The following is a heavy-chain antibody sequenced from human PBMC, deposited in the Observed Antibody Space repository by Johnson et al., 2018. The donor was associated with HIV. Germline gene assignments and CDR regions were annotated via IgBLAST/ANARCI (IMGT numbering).Heavy chain of an antibody. V-gene: IGHV3-66*02. CDR3: ARDRCSSTTCLDAFDI. CDR2: IYSGGST. D-gene: IGHD2-2*01. Sequence: VQLVESGGGVVRPGGSLRLSCAGSGFIFDDYDMTWVRQAPEKGLEWVSVIYSGGSTYYADSVKGRFSISRDNSKNTVYLQMNSLRAEDTALYYCARDRCSSTTCLDAFDIWGQGTMVTVSS. J-gene: IGHJ3*02. CDR1: GFIFDDYD.